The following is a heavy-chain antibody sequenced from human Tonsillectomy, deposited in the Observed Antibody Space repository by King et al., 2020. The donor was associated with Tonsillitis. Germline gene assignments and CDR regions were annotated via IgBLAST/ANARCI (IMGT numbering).Heavy chain of an antibody. CDR3: ARGPYYYDSSGYYGDY. CDR2: ISSSSSYI. Sequence: VQLVESGGGLVKPGGSLRLSCAASGFTFSSYSMNWVRQAPGKGLEWVSSISSSSSYIYNADSLKGRFTNSRDNAKNSLYMQMNSPRAEDTAVYYCARGPYYYDSSGYYGDYWGQGTLVTVSS. D-gene: IGHD3-22*01. J-gene: IGHJ4*02. V-gene: IGHV3-21*01. CDR1: GFTFSSYS.